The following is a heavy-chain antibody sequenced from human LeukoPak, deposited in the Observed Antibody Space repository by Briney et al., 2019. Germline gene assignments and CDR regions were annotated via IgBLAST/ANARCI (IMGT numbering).Heavy chain of an antibody. V-gene: IGHV1-8*01. Sequence: IXWVRQATGQXXEWMGWMNPNSGNTGYAQKFQGRVTMTRNTSISTAYMELSSLRSEDTAVYYCKQLVAGRGYYGMDVWGQGTTVTVSS. CDR3: KQLVAGRGYYGMDV. CDR2: MNPNSGNT. J-gene: IGHJ6*02. D-gene: IGHD6-6*01.